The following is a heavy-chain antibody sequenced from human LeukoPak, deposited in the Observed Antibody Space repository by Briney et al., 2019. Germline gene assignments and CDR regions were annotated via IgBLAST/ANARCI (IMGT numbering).Heavy chain of an antibody. J-gene: IGHJ4*02. CDR1: GFTFSSYS. Sequence: GGSLRLSCAASGFTFSSYSMNWVRQAPGKGLEWVSSISSSSSYIYYADSVKGRFTISRDNAKNSLYLQMNSLRAEDTAVYYCAREGMGSSWYDDYWGQGTLVTVSS. CDR2: ISSSSSYI. CDR3: AREGMGSSWYDDY. D-gene: IGHD6-13*01. V-gene: IGHV3-21*01.